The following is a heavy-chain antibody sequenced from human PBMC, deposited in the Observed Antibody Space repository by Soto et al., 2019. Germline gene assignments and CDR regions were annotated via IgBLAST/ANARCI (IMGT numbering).Heavy chain of an antibody. D-gene: IGHD1-1*01. CDR3: ARKVAGNTFDI. J-gene: IGHJ3*02. CDR1: GDSVSSKSAA. Sequence: SQTLSLTCAISGDSVSSKSAAWSWIRQSPWRGLEWLGRTYYRSKWYNDYAESVKGRITVNPDTSKNQFSLQLNSVTPEDTAVYYCARKVAGNTFDIWGQGTMVTVSS. CDR2: TYYRSKWYN. V-gene: IGHV6-1*01.